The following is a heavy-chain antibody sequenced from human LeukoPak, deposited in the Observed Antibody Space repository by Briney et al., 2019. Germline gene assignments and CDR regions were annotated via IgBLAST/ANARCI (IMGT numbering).Heavy chain of an antibody. Sequence: GGSLRLSCAASGFTFSSYAMSWVRQAPGKGLDWVSAISGSGGSTYFADFVKGRFTISRDNSKNPLYLQMNSLRAEDTAVYYCAKVSSSSPYFDYWGKGTMVTVSS. CDR1: GFTFSSYA. CDR2: ISGSGGST. CDR3: AKVSSSSPYFDY. D-gene: IGHD6-6*01. V-gene: IGHV3-23*01. J-gene: IGHJ4*02.